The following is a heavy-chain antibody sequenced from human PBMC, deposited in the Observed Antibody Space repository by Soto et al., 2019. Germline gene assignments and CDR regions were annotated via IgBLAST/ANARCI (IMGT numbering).Heavy chain of an antibody. D-gene: IGHD7-27*01. CDR2: INAGYGNT. J-gene: IGHJ4*02. V-gene: IGHV1-3*01. CDR1: GYTFSSYA. CDR3: ARDTGDGTFDF. Sequence: GASVKVSCKASGYTFSSYAMHWVRQAPGQRLEWMGWINAGYGNTKSSQKFQDRVTISRDTSASTAYMELTSLRSEDPAVYYCARDTGDGTFDFWGQGTLVTVSS.